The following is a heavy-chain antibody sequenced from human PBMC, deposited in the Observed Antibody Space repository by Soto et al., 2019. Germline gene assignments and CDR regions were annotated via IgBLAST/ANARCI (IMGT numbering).Heavy chain of an antibody. Sequence: SETLSLTCTVSGGSISSSSYYWCWIRQPPGKGLEWIGSIYYSGSTYYNPSLKSRVTISVDTSKNQFSLKLSSVTAADTAVYYCARHRSRELLRAVWFDPWGQGTLVTVSS. J-gene: IGHJ5*02. CDR1: GGSISSSSYY. CDR2: IYYSGST. V-gene: IGHV4-39*01. CDR3: ARHRSRELLRAVWFDP. D-gene: IGHD1-26*01.